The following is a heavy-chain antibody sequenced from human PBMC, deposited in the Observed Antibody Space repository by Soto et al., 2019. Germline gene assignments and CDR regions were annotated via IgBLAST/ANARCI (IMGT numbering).Heavy chain of an antibody. D-gene: IGHD6-19*01. CDR3: ARSVAGTNDF. Sequence: QVPLVQSGAEVKKPGASVKVSCKASGYTFTSYDINWVRQATGQGLEWMGWMNTNSGNTGYAQKFQGRVTVTRNTSIITAYMELSSLRSDDTAVYYCARSVAGTNDFWCQGTLVAVSS. J-gene: IGHJ4*02. CDR2: MNTNSGNT. V-gene: IGHV1-8*01. CDR1: GYTFTSYD.